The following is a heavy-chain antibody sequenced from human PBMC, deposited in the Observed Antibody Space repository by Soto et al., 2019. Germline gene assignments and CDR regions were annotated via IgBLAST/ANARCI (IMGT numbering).Heavy chain of an antibody. CDR2: ISSSSSYI. V-gene: IGHV3-21*01. Sequence: GGSLRLSCAASGFTFSSYSMNWVRQAPGKGLEWVSSISSSSSYIYYADSVKGRFTISRDNAKNSLYLQMNSLRAEDTAVYYCARDPGYCSGGSCHSDAFDIWGQGTMVTVSS. J-gene: IGHJ3*02. CDR1: GFTFSSYS. D-gene: IGHD2-15*01. CDR3: ARDPGYCSGGSCHSDAFDI.